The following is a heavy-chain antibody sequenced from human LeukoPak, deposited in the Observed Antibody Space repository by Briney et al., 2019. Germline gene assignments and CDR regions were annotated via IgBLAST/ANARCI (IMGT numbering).Heavy chain of an antibody. Sequence: SETLSLTCGVSGYSNSRGYYWGWIPQPPGEGLDWIGTIYHRGSTFYNPSLKSRVTISVDTSKNQFSLKLSSVTAADTAVYYCARVYGSGSRYFDYWGQGTLVIVSS. J-gene: IGHJ4*02. CDR3: ARVYGSGSRYFDY. CDR2: IYHRGST. CDR1: GYSNSRGYY. V-gene: IGHV4-38-2*01. D-gene: IGHD3-10*01.